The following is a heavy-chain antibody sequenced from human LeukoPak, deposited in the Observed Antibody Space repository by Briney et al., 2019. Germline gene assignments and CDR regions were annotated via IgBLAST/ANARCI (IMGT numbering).Heavy chain of an antibody. Sequence: GGSLRLSCAASGFTFSSYAMDWIGQTPGKGLEWVSGITTSDSTYYADSVKGRFTISRDNSKNTLFLQINSLTVEDTAVYYCAKPSGDYDYFDYWGQGALVTVSS. V-gene: IGHV3-23*01. D-gene: IGHD4-17*01. J-gene: IGHJ4*02. CDR2: ITTSDST. CDR3: AKPSGDYDYFDY. CDR1: GFTFSSYA.